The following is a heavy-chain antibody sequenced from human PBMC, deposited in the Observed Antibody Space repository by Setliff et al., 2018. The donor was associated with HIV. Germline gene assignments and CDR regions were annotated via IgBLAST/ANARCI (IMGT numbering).Heavy chain of an antibody. D-gene: IGHD6-6*01. CDR1: GDTFRSRA. J-gene: IGHJ2*01. CDR2: VIPIFGTA. V-gene: IGHV1-69*13. CDR3: AKESTIAARPARYFDL. Sequence: ASVKVSCKASGDTFRSRAFNWVRQAPGQGPEWMGGVIPIFGTANYAQKFQGRVTITADESTSTVYMDLSSLGSEDTAMYYCAKESTIAARPARYFDLWGRGTLVTVSS.